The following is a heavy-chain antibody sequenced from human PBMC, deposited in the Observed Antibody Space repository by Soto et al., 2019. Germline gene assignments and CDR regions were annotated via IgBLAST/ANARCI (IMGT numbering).Heavy chain of an antibody. CDR1: GVSISSGGYY. CDR2: IYYSGST. CDR3: ATTLYSSSPRWFVESTIENWFDP. J-gene: IGHJ5*02. D-gene: IGHD6-6*01. V-gene: IGHV4-31*03. Sequence: SETLSLTCTVSGVSISSGGYYWIWIRQHPGKGLEWIGYIYYSGSTYYNPSLKSRVTISVDTSKNQFSLKLSSVTAADTAVYYCATTLYSSSPRWFVESTIENWFDPWGQGTLVTVSS.